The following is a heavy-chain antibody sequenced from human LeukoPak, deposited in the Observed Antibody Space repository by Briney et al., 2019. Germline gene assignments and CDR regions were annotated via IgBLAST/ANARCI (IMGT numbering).Heavy chain of an antibody. J-gene: IGHJ1*01. Sequence: GGSLRLSCAGSGFIFNNYAMHWVRQPPGKGLEWVSGISWNSGSIDYADSVKGRFTISRDNTKSSLYLQMNSLRVEDMAVYYCARGYCGGDCYGDWGQGTLVTVSS. V-gene: IGHV3-9*03. CDR2: ISWNSGSI. CDR3: ARGYCGGDCYGD. CDR1: GFIFNNYA. D-gene: IGHD2-21*02.